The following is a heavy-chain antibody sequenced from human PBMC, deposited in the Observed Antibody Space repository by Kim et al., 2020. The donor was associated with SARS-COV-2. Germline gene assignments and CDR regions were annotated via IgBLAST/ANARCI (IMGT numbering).Heavy chain of an antibody. CDR2: ISGSGGST. Sequence: GGSLRLSCAASGFTFSSYAMSWVRQAPGKGLEWVSAISGSGGSTYYADSVKGRFTISRDNSKNTLYLQMNSLRAEDTAVYYCAKDLLVGPRLWFGELFSLVWGQGTLVTVSS. D-gene: IGHD3-10*01. V-gene: IGHV3-23*01. CDR3: AKDLLVGPRLWFGELFSLV. J-gene: IGHJ4*02. CDR1: GFTFSSYA.